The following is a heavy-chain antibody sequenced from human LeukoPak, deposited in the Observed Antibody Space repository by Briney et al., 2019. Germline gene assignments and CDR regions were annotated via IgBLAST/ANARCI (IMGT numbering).Heavy chain of an antibody. CDR3: ARDGRFLEWLLPTYYYYYMDV. J-gene: IGHJ6*03. D-gene: IGHD3-3*01. CDR2: INPSGGST. CDR1: GYTFGSDD. Sequence: ASVKVSCKASGYTFGSDDINWVRQATGQGLEWMGIINPSGGSTSYAQKFQGRVTMTRDMSTSTVYMELSSLRSEDTAVYYCARDGRFLEWLLPTYYYYYMDVWGKGTTVTVSS. V-gene: IGHV1-46*01.